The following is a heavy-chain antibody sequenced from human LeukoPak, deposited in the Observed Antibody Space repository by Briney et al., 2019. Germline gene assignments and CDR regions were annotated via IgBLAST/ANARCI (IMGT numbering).Heavy chain of an antibody. D-gene: IGHD1/OR15-1a*01. CDR2: IYSGGST. Sequence: PGGSLRLSCAASGFTVSSNYMSWVRQAPGKGLEWVSVIYSGGSTYYADSVKGGFTISRDNSKNTLYLQMNSLRAEDTAVYYCGRIAINANNGMDVWGQGTTVTVSS. J-gene: IGHJ6*02. V-gene: IGHV3-53*01. CDR3: GRIAINANNGMDV. CDR1: GFTVSSNY.